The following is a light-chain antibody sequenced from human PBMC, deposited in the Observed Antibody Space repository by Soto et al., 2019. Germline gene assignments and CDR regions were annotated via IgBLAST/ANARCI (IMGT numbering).Light chain of an antibody. CDR2: GAS. V-gene: IGKV3-20*01. CDR1: QSVTSNY. J-gene: IGKJ1*01. Sequence: EIVLTQSPGTLSLSPGERATLSCGASQSVTSNYLAWYQQKPGQAPRLLIFGASTRATGIPDRFSGSGSGTDFTLTISRLEPEDFAVYYCQHYYTSCTIFGQGTKVDIK. CDR3: QHYYTSCTI.